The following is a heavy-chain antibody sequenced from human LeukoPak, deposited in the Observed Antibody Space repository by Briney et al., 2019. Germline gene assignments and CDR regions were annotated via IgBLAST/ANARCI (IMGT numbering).Heavy chain of an antibody. V-gene: IGHV4-34*01. Sequence: PSETLSLTCAVYGRSFSGHYWNWIRQPPGKGLEWIGEINHSGNTNYNPSLKSRVTMSVDTSKNQFSLKLSSVTATDTAVYYCARERMLPMVRGVSRPKPAYFDYWGQGTLVTVSS. D-gene: IGHD3-10*01. J-gene: IGHJ4*02. CDR1: GRSFSGHY. CDR3: ARERMLPMVRGVSRPKPAYFDY. CDR2: INHSGNT.